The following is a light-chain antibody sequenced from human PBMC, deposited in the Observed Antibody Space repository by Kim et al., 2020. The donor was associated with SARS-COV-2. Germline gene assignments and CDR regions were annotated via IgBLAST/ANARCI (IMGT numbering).Light chain of an antibody. CDR1: QSVRSY. V-gene: IGKV3-11*01. CDR2: DTS. Sequence: LSPGERATLSCRASQSVRSYLGWYRQKPGQAPRLLIYDTSNRAPGIPARFSGSGSGTDFTLTISSLEPEDSAIYYCQQRSGWPLTFGGGTKVDIK. CDR3: QQRSGWPLT. J-gene: IGKJ4*01.